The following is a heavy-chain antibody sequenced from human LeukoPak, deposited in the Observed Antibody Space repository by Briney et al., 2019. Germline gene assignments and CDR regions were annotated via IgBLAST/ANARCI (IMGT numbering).Heavy chain of an antibody. J-gene: IGHJ4*02. V-gene: IGHV3-11*01. CDR1: GFTFSDYY. CDR3: ARARGLDYGDYPLNY. CDR2: ISSSGSTI. D-gene: IGHD4-17*01. Sequence: GGSLRLSCAASGFTFSDYYMSWIRQAPGKGLEWVSYISSSGSTIYYADSVKGRFTISRDNAKNSLYLQVNSLRAEDTAVYYCARARGLDYGDYPLNYWGQGTLVTVSS.